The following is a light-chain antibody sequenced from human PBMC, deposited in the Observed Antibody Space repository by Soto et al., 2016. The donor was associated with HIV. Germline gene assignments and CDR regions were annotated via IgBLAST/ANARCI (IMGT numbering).Light chain of an antibody. Sequence: DIQMTQSPSSLSASVGDRVSITCQASEDISDYLNWYQQKPGKAPKLLIYDAFNLTTGVPSRFSGSGSGTDYTFTISSLQPEDIATYYCQQYDDLPLTFGRWDHSACQT. CDR3: QQYDDLPLT. J-gene: IGKJ3*01. V-gene: IGKV1-33*01. CDR2: DAF. CDR1: EDISDY.